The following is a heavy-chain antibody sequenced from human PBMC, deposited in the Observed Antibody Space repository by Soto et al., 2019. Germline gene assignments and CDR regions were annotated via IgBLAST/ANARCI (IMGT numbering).Heavy chain of an antibody. Sequence: SETLSLTCTVSGGSISSSSYYWGWIRQPPGKGLEWIGYSYYSGSTNYNPSLKSRVTISVDTSKNQFSLKLSSVTAADTAVYYCARRGEQRVFDYWGQGTLVTVSS. CDR2: SYYSGST. CDR3: ARRGEQRVFDY. CDR1: GGSISSSSYY. V-gene: IGHV4-61*05. J-gene: IGHJ4*02. D-gene: IGHD3-10*01.